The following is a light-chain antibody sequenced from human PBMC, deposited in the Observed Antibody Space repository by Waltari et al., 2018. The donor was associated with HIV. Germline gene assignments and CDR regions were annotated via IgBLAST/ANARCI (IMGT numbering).Light chain of an antibody. Sequence: QSALTQPASVSGSPGQSITISCTGTAGDIGAYDSVSWYQQHPGKAPKLLIFEVHNRPSGVSNRFSGSKASNTASLTISVLQAEDEADYFCSSYTSSSTLVFGPGTRVTFV. CDR1: AGDIGAYDS. CDR2: EVH. V-gene: IGLV2-14*01. CDR3: SSYTSSSTLV. J-gene: IGLJ1*01.